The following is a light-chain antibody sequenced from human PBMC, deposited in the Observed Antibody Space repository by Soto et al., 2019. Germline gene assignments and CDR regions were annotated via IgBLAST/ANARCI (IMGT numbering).Light chain of an antibody. V-gene: IGLV2-14*03. CDR1: SSDVGAYDY. CDR3: SSYTSSSTRV. J-gene: IGLJ1*01. Sequence: HSVLTQPASVSGSPVQSITISCTGTSSDVGAYDYVSWYQQHPDKAPKLMIYEVSNRPSGVSNRFSGSKSVNTATLTISGLQAEDEADYYCSSYTSSSTRVFGTGTKVTV. CDR2: EVS.